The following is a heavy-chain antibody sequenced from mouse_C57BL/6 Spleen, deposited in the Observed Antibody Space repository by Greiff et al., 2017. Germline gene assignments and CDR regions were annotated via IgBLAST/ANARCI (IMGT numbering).Heavy chain of an antibody. CDR2: IDPSDSYT. D-gene: IGHD2-5*01. V-gene: IGHV1-59*01. Sequence: VQLQQPGAELVRPGTSVKLSCKASGYTFTSYWMHWVKQRPGQGLEWIGVIDPSDSYTNYNQKFKGKATLTVDTSSSTAYMQLSSLTSEDSAVYYCARYSNYVGWFAYWGQGTLVTVSA. CDR1: GYTFTSYW. J-gene: IGHJ3*01. CDR3: ARYSNYVGWFAY.